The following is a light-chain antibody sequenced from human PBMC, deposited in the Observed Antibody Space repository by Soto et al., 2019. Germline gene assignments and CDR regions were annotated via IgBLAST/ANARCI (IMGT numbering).Light chain of an antibody. Sequence: EIVFTRSPATLSLSPGERATLSCRASQSVSSNLAWYQQKTGQAPRILIYGASSRDTGIPDRFSGSGSGTDFTLAISRLEPEDFEVYYCQQYGSSLITFGQGTRLEIK. CDR3: QQYGSSLIT. J-gene: IGKJ5*01. V-gene: IGKV3-20*01. CDR2: GAS. CDR1: QSVSSN.